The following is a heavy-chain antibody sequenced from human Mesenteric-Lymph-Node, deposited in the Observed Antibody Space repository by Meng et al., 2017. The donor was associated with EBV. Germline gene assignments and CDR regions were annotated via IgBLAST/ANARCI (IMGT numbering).Heavy chain of an antibody. V-gene: IGHV3-64*02. CDR3: ARARDNGYLDY. J-gene: IGHJ4*02. D-gene: IGHD2-8*01. CDR1: GFTFSNYN. Sequence: EVQLVGSGECLVQPGGSLRLSCAASGFTFSNYNMHWVRQAPGKGLEYVSAISNDGRSAYYADSVKGRFTISRDNSKNTLYLQMGSLRTEDMAVYFCARARDNGYLDYWGQGTLVTVSS. CDR2: ISNDGRSA.